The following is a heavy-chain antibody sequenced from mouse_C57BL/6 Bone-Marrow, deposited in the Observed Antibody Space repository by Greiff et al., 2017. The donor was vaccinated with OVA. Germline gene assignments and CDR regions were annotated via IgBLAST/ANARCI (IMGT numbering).Heavy chain of an antibody. V-gene: IGHV3-6*01. J-gene: IGHJ3*01. D-gene: IGHD1-3*01. Sequence: EVQLQESGPGLVKPSQSLSLSCSVTGYSITSGYYWNWIRQFPGNQLEWMGYIRYDGSNNYNPTLKNRISITRDTSKNQFFLKLNSVTTEDTATYYWARDNFSFAYWGQGTLVTVSA. CDR3: ARDNFSFAY. CDR2: IRYDGSN. CDR1: GYSITSGYY.